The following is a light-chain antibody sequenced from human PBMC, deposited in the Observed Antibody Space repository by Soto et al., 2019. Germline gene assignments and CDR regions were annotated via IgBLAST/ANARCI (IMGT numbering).Light chain of an antibody. CDR1: QNVSTY. CDR2: DAS. J-gene: IGKJ3*01. CDR3: QQRTNWLT. V-gene: IGKV3-11*01. Sequence: EIVLTQSPATLSLSPGERVTLSCRASQNVSTYLAWYQQKPGQAPRLLIYDASDRATGIPARFSGSGSGTDFTLTISRLEPEDFAVYYWQQRTNWLTFGPGTKVDIK.